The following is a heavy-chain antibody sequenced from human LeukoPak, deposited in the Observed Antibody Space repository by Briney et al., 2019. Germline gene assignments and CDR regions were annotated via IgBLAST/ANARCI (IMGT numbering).Heavy chain of an antibody. V-gene: IGHV3-21*01. CDR2: VSRDSGHI. CDR1: GFSVSRYS. J-gene: IGHJ4*02. Sequence: GGSLRLSCAASGFSVSRYSMNWVRQAPGKGLEWVSSVSRDSGHIYYADSLKGRFTISRDTANNSLYLEISSLRAEDTAVYYCARTNSGSYLIFDSWGQGTLVSVSS. CDR3: ARTNSGSYLIFDS. D-gene: IGHD1-26*01.